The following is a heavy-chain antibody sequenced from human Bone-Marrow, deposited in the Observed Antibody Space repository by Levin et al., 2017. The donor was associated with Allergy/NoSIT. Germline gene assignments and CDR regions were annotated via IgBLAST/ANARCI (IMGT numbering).Heavy chain of an antibody. CDR2: MNPNSGNT. D-gene: IGHD1-20*01. V-gene: IGHV1-8*01. CDR1: GYTFTSFD. CDR3: TRGGFSGYNWKGDY. J-gene: IGHJ4*02. Sequence: ASVKVSCKASGYTFTSFDLIWVRQATGQGLEWMGWMNPNSGNTGYAQKFQGRVTMTRNNSITTAYMELSSLRSDDTAVYYCTRGGFSGYNWKGDYWGQGTLFSVSS.